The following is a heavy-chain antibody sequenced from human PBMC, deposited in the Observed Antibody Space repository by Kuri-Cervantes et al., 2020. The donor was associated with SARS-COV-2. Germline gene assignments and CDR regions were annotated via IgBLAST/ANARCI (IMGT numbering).Heavy chain of an antibody. V-gene: IGHV4-34*01. CDR1: GGSVSGYY. Sequence: GSLRPSCAVHGGSVSGYYWNWIRQAPGKGLEWIGEINDNGRTNYKSSLKSRVTISVDTSKNQFSLKLNSVTAADTAVYYCATLPLSITIFGEVIGWFDPWGQGTLVTVSS. CDR3: ATLPLSITIFGEVIGWFDP. J-gene: IGHJ5*02. CDR2: INDNGRT. D-gene: IGHD3-3*01.